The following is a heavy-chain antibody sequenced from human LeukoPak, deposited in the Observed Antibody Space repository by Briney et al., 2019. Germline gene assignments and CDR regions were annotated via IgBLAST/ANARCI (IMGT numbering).Heavy chain of an antibody. CDR1: GVTFSAYT. V-gene: IGHV3-21*06. CDR3: VRDAYGAHFDY. D-gene: IGHD2-21*01. Sequence: GGSLRLSCIASGVTFSAYTMNWVRQPPGKGLEWVSTLTRGGDNDIHYADSVKGRFTISRDNSKNSLYLQMNSLRADDTAVYYCVRDAYGAHFDYWGQGTLVTVSS. CDR2: LTRGGDNDI. J-gene: IGHJ4*02.